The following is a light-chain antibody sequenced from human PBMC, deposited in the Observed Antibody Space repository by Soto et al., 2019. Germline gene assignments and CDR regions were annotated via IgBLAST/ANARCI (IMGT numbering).Light chain of an antibody. CDR2: DVS. CDR3: SSYTSTMPLV. V-gene: IGLV2-14*01. Sequence: QSVLTQPASVSGSPGQSITISCTGTSSDVGGYNYVSWYQQRPGKAPKLMIYDVSYRPSGVSNRFSGSKSGNTASLTISGLQAEDEADYYCSSYTSTMPLVFGGGTKLTVL. J-gene: IGLJ3*02. CDR1: SSDVGGYNY.